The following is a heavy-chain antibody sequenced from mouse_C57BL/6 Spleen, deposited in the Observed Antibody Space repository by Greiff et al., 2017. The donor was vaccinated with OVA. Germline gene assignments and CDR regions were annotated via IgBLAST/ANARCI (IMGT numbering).Heavy chain of an antibody. D-gene: IGHD1-1*01. CDR1: GYTFTSYW. J-gene: IGHJ2*01. V-gene: IGHV1-64*01. CDR2: IHPNSGST. CDR3: ARGTTVVAPDY. Sequence: VQLQQPGAELVKPGASVKLSCKASGYTFTSYWMHWVKQRPGQGLEWIGMIHPNSGSTNYNEKFKSKGTLTVDKSSSTAYMQLSSLTSEDSAVYYCARGTTVVAPDYWGQGTTLTVSS.